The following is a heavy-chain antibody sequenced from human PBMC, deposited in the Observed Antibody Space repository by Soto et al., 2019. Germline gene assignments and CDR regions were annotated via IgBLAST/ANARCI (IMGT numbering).Heavy chain of an antibody. Sequence: PSETLSLTCTVSGGAINSDYWSWIRQPPGKGLEWIGEINHSGSTNYNPSLKSRVTISVDTSKNQFSLKLSSVTAADTAVYYCARLYGLDAFDIWGQGTMVTVSS. J-gene: IGHJ3*02. CDR1: GGAINSDY. CDR3: ARLYGLDAFDI. V-gene: IGHV4-34*01. D-gene: IGHD3-16*02. CDR2: INHSGST.